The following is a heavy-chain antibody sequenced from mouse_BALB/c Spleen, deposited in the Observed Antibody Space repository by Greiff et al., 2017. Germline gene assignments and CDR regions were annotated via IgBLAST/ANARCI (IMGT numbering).Heavy chain of an antibody. D-gene: IGHD2-2*01. Sequence: QVQLQQSGAELAKPGASVKMSCKASGYTFTSYWMHWVKQRPGQGLEWIGYINPSTGYTEYNQKFKDKATLTADKSSSTAYMQLSSLTSEDSAVYYCAREIYYGYDEGYYYAMDYWGQGTSVTVSS. CDR2: INPSTGYT. CDR3: AREIYYGYDEGYYYAMDY. V-gene: IGHV1-7*01. CDR1: GYTFTSYW. J-gene: IGHJ4*01.